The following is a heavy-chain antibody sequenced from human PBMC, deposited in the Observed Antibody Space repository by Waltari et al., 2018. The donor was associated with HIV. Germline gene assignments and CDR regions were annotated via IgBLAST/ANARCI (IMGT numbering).Heavy chain of an antibody. J-gene: IGHJ6*02. V-gene: IGHV1-2*02. D-gene: IGHD2-2*01. CDR1: GYTFTDNY. CDR3: ARGGASTTPRDYNYYGLDV. CDR2: INPKSVGT. Sequence: QVELVQSGAEVKKPGASVKVSCKASGYTFTDNYIHWVRQAPGHGLEWMGWINPKSVGTKQEKEFQGRVTMTRDTSMSTVYMEVSRLTSDDTAVYYGARGGASTTPRDYNYYGLDVWGQGTTVTVSS.